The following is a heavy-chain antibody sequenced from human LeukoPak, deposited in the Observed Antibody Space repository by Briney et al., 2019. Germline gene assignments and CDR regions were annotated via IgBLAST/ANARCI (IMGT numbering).Heavy chain of an antibody. CDR3: AREGRYAALPTFYYYYMDV. D-gene: IGHD1-1*01. Sequence: PSETLSLTCAVYGGSFSGYYWSWIRQPPGKGLEWIGEINHSGSTNYNPSLKSRVTISVATSKNQFSLKLSSVTAADTAVYYCAREGRYAALPTFYYYYMDVWGKGTTVTVSS. CDR2: INHSGST. V-gene: IGHV4-34*01. CDR1: GGSFSGYY. J-gene: IGHJ6*03.